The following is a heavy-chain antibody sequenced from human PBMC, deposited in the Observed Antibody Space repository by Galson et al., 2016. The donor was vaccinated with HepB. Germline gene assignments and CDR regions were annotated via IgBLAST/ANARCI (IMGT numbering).Heavy chain of an antibody. CDR1: GFSFSRYG. V-gene: IGHV3-30*18. J-gene: IGHJ2*01. CDR3: AKEFHELAGGWFFDL. Sequence: SLRLSCAASGFSFSRYGMHWVRQAPGKGLEWVIVISHDGTTRFYADLAKGRFTISRDNSESTLFLQMDTLRTQDTAVYYCAKEFHELAGGWFFDLWGRGTPVTVTS. D-gene: IGHD6-19*01. CDR2: ISHDGTTR.